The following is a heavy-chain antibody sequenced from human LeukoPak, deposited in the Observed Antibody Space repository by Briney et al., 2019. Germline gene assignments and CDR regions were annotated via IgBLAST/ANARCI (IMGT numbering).Heavy chain of an antibody. CDR3: ARDPYSGSYGADYYYYMDV. J-gene: IGHJ6*03. Sequence: GGSLRLSCAASGFTFSSYEMNWVRQAPGKGLEWVSYISSSGSTIYYADSVKGRFTISRDNAKNSLYLQMNSLRAEDTAVYYCARDPYSGSYGADYYYYMDVWGKGTTVTVSS. CDR2: ISSSGSTI. V-gene: IGHV3-48*03. D-gene: IGHD1-26*01. CDR1: GFTFSSYE.